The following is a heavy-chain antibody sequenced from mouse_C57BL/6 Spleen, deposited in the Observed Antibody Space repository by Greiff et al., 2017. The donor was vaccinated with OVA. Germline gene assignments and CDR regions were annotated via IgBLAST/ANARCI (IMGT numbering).Heavy chain of an antibody. CDR2: IYPGDGDT. J-gene: IGHJ1*03. D-gene: IGHD1-1*01. CDR1: GYAFSSSW. CDR3: AKPQIYYYGNSYGDSYWYFDV. V-gene: IGHV1-82*01. Sequence: VQLQQSGPELVKPGASVKISCKASGYAFSSSWMNWVKQRPGKGLEWIGRIYPGDGDTNYNGKFKGKATLTADKSSSTAYMQLSSLTSEDSAVYFCAKPQIYYYGNSYGDSYWYFDVWGTGTTVTVSS.